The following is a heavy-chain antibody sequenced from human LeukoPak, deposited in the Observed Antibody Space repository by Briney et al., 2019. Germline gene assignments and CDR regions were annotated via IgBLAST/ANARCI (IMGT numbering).Heavy chain of an antibody. CDR1: GFTFSSYS. CDR2: ISSSSSYI. D-gene: IGHD3-10*01. J-gene: IGHJ3*02. V-gene: IGHV3-21*01. CDR3: ARVGRVFGAFDI. Sequence: PGGSLRLSCTASGFTFSSYSMNWVRQAPGKGLEWVSSISSSSSYIYYADSVKGRFTISRDNAKNSLYLQMNSLRAEDTAVYYCARVGRVFGAFDIWGQGTMVTVSS.